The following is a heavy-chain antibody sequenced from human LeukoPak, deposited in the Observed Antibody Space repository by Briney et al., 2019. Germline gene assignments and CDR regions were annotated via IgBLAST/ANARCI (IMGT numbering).Heavy chain of an antibody. J-gene: IGHJ4*02. CDR1: GGSISSYY. Sequence: SETLSLTCTVSGGSISSYYWSWIRQPAGKGLEWIGRIYTSGSTNYNPSLKSRVTISVDTSKNQFSLKLSSVTAADTAVYYCARESPGGGAAAEGYWGQGTLVSVSS. CDR3: ARESPGGGAAAEGY. V-gene: IGHV4-4*07. D-gene: IGHD6-13*01. CDR2: IYTSGST.